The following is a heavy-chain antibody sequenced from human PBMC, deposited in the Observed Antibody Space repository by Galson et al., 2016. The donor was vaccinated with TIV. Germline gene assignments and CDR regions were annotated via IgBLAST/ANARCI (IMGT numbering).Heavy chain of an antibody. D-gene: IGHD3-10*01. J-gene: IGHJ4*01. CDR1: GYTFSDYY. CDR3: ARGYGSDPDF. CDR2: INPKTGGT. Sequence: SVKVSCKASGYTFSDYYIHWVRQAPGRGLEWMGWINPKTGGTIYGQKFHGRVTLTRDTTVNTVYMEVRSLRSYDTAMFYCARGYGSDPDFWGQGTLVTVSS. V-gene: IGHV1-2*02.